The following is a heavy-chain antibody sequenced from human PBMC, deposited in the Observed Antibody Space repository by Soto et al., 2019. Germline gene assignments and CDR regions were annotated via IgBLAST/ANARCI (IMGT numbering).Heavy chain of an antibody. Sequence: SETLSLTCTVSGGSISSYYWSWIRQPPGKGLEWIGYIYYSGSTNYNPSLKSRVTISVDTSKNQFSLKLSSVTAADMAVYYCARGGAYYGSGSYFDYWGQGTLVTVSS. CDR1: GGSISSYY. D-gene: IGHD3-10*01. CDR2: IYYSGST. V-gene: IGHV4-59*01. J-gene: IGHJ4*02. CDR3: ARGGAYYGSGSYFDY.